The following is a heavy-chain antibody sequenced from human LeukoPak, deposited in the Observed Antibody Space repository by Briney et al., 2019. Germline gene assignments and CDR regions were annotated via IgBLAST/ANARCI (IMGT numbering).Heavy chain of an antibody. CDR1: GGSFSSSTYY. Sequence: PSETLSLTCTVSGGSFSSSTYYWGWIRQPPGKGLEWIGSIYYIENTYYNLSLKSRVTISVDTSKNQFSLKLSSVTAADTAVYYCARHRIALWLPFDYWGQGTLVTVSS. J-gene: IGHJ4*02. CDR3: ARHRIALWLPFDY. V-gene: IGHV4-39*01. CDR2: IYYIENT. D-gene: IGHD5-18*01.